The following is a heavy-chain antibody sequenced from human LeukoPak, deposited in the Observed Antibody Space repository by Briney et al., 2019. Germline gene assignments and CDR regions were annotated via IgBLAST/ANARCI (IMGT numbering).Heavy chain of an antibody. CDR3: AKDGASSGWYWDQ. V-gene: IGHV3-23*01. J-gene: IGHJ4*02. CDR1: GFTFSTYV. D-gene: IGHD6-19*01. Sequence: PGGSLRLSCAASGFTFSTYVMGWVRQAPGKGLEWVSGISGSGGDIDNADSVKGRFTISRDNSKNTLYLQMNSLRAEDTAVYYCAKDGASSGWYWDQWGQGTPVTVSS. CDR2: ISGSGGDI.